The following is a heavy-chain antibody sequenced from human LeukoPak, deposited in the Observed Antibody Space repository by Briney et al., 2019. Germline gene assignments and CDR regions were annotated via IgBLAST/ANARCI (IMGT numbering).Heavy chain of an antibody. CDR1: GGTFSSYA. D-gene: IGHD1-26*01. Sequence: ASVKVSCKASGGTFSSYAISWVRQAPGHGLEWMGWFSPKTGGPHFAQKFRGRVAMTTDTSISTAYLELSSLRSDDTAVYYCVRDSGGSYYYPSDYWGQGTLVTVSS. J-gene: IGHJ4*02. V-gene: IGHV1-2*02. CDR2: FSPKTGGP. CDR3: VRDSGGSYYYPSDY.